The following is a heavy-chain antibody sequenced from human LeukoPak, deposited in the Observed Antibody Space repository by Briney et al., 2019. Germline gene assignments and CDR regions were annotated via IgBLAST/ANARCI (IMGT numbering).Heavy chain of an antibody. CDR3: ARQTTRYKDV. Sequence: GGSLRLSCAASGFTFSSYSMNWVRQAPGKGLEWVSYISSSSSTIYYAGSVKGRFTISRDNAKNSLYLQMNSLRAEDTAVYYCARQTTRYKDVWGKGTTVTVSS. CDR2: ISSSSSTI. D-gene: IGHD4-17*01. V-gene: IGHV3-48*01. CDR1: GFTFSSYS. J-gene: IGHJ6*03.